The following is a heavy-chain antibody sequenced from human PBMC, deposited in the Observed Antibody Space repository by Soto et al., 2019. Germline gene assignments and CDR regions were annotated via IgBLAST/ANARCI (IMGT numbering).Heavy chain of an antibody. V-gene: IGHV4-30-2*01. CDR2: IYHSGST. D-gene: IGHD3-3*01. CDR1: GGSISSGGYS. J-gene: IGHJ4*01. CDR3: ARGEWLLSYFDY. Sequence: PSETLSLTCAVSGGSISSGGYSWSWIRQPPGKGLEWIGYIYHSGSTYYNPSLKSRVTISVDRSKNQFSLKLSSVTAADTAVYYCARGEWLLSYFDYWGQGTLVTVS.